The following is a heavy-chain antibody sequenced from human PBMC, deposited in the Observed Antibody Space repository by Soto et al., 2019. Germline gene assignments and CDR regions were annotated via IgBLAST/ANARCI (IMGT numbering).Heavy chain of an antibody. CDR2: ISRSGVNI. D-gene: IGHD3-10*01. CDR1: GLSFRNAW. V-gene: IGHV3-21*01. Sequence: GWSLRLSCVASGLSFRNAWMSWVRQVPGKGLEWVSSISRSGVNIHYADSVKGRFTISRDNARNSLYLQMNSLRADDTAKYFCARGINRSGAYWGQGTQVTVSS. J-gene: IGHJ4*02. CDR3: ARGINRSGAY.